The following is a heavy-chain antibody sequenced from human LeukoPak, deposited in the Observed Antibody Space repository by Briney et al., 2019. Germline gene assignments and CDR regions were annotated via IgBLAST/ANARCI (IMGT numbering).Heavy chain of an antibody. CDR3: ARVIWSGYYQIDY. CDR1: GFTFNNYH. Sequence: PGGSLRLSCTASGFTFNNYHMAWVRQAPGRGLESIASISNSGGDTYYADSVKGRFTISRDNSQTTVGLQMNSLRAEDTAVYYCARVIWSGYYQIDYWGQGTLVTVSS. J-gene: IGHJ4*02. D-gene: IGHD3-3*01. CDR2: ISNSGGDT. V-gene: IGHV3-23*01.